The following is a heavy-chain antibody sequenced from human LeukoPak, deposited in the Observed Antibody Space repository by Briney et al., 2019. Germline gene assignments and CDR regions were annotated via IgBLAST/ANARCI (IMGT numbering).Heavy chain of an antibody. V-gene: IGHV4-34*01. CDR2: INHSGST. CDR3: ARSMGYDFWSRSFDY. J-gene: IGHJ4*02. Sequence: SETLSLTCTVSGGSISSYYWSWIRQPPGKGLEWIGEINHSGSTNYNPSLKSRVTISVDTSKNQFSLKLSSVTAADTAVYYCARSMGYDFWSRSFDYWGQGTLVTVSS. CDR1: GGSISSYY. D-gene: IGHD3-3*01.